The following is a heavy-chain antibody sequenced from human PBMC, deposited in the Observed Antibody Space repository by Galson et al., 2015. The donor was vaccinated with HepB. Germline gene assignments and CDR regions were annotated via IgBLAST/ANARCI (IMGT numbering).Heavy chain of an antibody. CDR2: IWYDGSKK. CDR3: ARDLNWGWGPGDS. D-gene: IGHD7-27*01. CDR1: RFTFSSSG. V-gene: IGHV3-33*01. Sequence: SLRLSCAASRFTFSSSGMHWVRQAPGKGLEWVAVIWYDGSKKYYADSVKGRFTISRDNSKNTLYLQMDSLRVEDTAVYYCARDLNWGWGPGDSWGQGTLVTVSS. J-gene: IGHJ5*01.